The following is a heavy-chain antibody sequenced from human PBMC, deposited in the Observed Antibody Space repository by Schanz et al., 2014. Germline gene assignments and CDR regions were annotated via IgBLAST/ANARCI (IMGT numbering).Heavy chain of an antibody. CDR3: ASDFWSGYSHYYYGLDV. J-gene: IGHJ6*02. Sequence: QVQLVQSGTEVKKPGASVKVSCKASGYTFTSYDINWVRQAPGQGLEWMGWINPDSGGTNYAQKFQGRVTMTRDMSINTAYMELSRLRSDDSAVYYCASDFWSGYSHYYYGLDVWGQGTTVTVSS. V-gene: IGHV1-2*02. CDR2: INPDSGGT. CDR1: GYTFTSYD. D-gene: IGHD3-3*01.